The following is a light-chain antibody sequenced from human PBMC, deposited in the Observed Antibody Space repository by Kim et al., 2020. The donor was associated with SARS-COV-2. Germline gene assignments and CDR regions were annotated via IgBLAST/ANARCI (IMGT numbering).Light chain of an antibody. V-gene: IGKV3-20*01. CDR3: QYYTSSFT. J-gene: IGKJ4*01. CDR1: QSISSSY. CDR2: AAS. Sequence: EIVLTQSPGTLSFSPGERATLSYRASQSISSSYLAWYQHKPGQAPKLLIYAASSRATGIPDRFSGSGSGTDFTLTISRLEPEDFAVYYCQYYTSSFTFGGGTKVDIK.